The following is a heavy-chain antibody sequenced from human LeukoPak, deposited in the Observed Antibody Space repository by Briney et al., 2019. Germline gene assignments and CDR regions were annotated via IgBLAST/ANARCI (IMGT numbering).Heavy chain of an antibody. Sequence: ASVKVSCKASGYTLTSYGMHWVRQAPGQSLEWMGWSNAGNGNTKYSQEFQGRVTISRDTSANTAYMELSSLRSEDMAVYYCARSTCSGGSCYFDYWGQGTLVTVSS. D-gene: IGHD2-15*01. CDR1: GYTLTSYG. CDR3: ARSTCSGGSCYFDY. J-gene: IGHJ4*02. CDR2: SNAGNGNT. V-gene: IGHV1-3*02.